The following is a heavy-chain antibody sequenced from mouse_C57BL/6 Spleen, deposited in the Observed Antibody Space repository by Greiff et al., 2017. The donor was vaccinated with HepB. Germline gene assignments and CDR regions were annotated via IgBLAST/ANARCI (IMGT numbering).Heavy chain of an antibody. CDR1: GYSITSGYY. J-gene: IGHJ1*03. D-gene: IGHD2-5*01. CDR3: AREGAYYSNYYWYFDV. CDR2: ISYDGSN. V-gene: IGHV3-6*01. Sequence: EVKLLESGPGLVKPSQSLSLTCSVTGYSITSGYYWNWIRQFPGNKLEWMGYISYDGSNNYNPSLKNRISITRDTSKNQFFLKLNSVTTEDTATYYCAREGAYYSNYYWYFDVWGTGTTVTVSS.